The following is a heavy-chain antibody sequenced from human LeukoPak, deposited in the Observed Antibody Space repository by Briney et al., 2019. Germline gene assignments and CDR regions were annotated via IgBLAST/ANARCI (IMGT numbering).Heavy chain of an antibody. D-gene: IGHD3-22*01. CDR1: GFTFDDYG. Sequence: GGSLRLSCAASGFTFDDYGMSWVRQAPGKGLEWVSGINWNGGSIGYADSVKGRFTISRDNAKNSLYLQMNSLRAEDTALYYCAKDGTYYYDSSGYWGYFDYWGQGTLVTVSS. CDR3: AKDGTYYYDSSGYWGYFDY. CDR2: INWNGGSI. J-gene: IGHJ4*02. V-gene: IGHV3-20*04.